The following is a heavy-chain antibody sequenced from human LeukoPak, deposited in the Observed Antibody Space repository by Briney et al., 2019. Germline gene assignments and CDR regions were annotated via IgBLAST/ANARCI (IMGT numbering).Heavy chain of an antibody. CDR2: IAYNGRMK. J-gene: IGHJ4*02. CDR1: GFTFNAYP. CDR3: ARDPRKGSPDYFDY. V-gene: IGHV3-30*04. Sequence: PGASLTLSCAASGFTFNAYPMHWVRQAPGKGLDWVAVIAYNGRMKFHTDSVKGRFTISRDDSKNTLHLQMSDLRPEDTAVYFCARDPRKGSPDYFDYWGQGTLVSVST.